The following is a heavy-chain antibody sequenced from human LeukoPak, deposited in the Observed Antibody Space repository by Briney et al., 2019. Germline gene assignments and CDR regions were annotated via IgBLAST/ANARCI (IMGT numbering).Heavy chain of an antibody. Sequence: SETLSLTCTVSGGSISSSSYYWGWIRQPPGKGLEWIASIYYSGSTYYNPSLKSRVTISVDTSKNQFSLKLNSVTAADTAVYYCARHASSDYGPIGYWGQGTLVTVSS. D-gene: IGHD4-17*01. J-gene: IGHJ4*02. CDR3: ARHASSDYGPIGY. CDR1: GGSISSSSYY. CDR2: IYYSGST. V-gene: IGHV4-39*01.